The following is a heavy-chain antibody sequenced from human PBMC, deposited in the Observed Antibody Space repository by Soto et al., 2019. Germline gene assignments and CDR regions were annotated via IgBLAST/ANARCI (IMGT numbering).Heavy chain of an antibody. D-gene: IGHD2-15*01. Sequence: QVQLQQWGAGLLKPSETLSLTCAVYGGSFSGYYWSWIRQPPGKGLEWMGEINHSGSTNHNPSLKSRVTISVDTSKNQVSLKLSSVTAADTAVYYCARGGRRYCSGGSCYFKRSNAFDIWGQGTMVTVSS. CDR2: INHSGST. CDR3: ARGGRRYCSGGSCYFKRSNAFDI. V-gene: IGHV4-34*01. J-gene: IGHJ3*02. CDR1: GGSFSGYY.